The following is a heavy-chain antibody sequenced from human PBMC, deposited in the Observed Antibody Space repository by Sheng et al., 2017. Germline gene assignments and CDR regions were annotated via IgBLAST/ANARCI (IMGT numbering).Heavy chain of an antibody. Sequence: QVQLEESGGGVVQPGRSLRVSCAASGFTFSSYGMHWVRQAPGKGLEWVAVIWYDGSNKYYADSVKGRFTISRDNSKNTLYLQMNSLRAEDTAVYYCATWGYPRGFDYWGQGTLVTVSS. V-gene: IGHV3-33*01. J-gene: IGHJ4*02. D-gene: IGHD3-16*01. CDR3: ATWGYPRGFDY. CDR2: IWYDGSNK. CDR1: GFTFSSYG.